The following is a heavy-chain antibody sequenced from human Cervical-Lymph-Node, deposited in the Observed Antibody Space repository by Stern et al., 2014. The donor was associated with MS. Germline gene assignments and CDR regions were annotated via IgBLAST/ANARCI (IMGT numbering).Heavy chain of an antibody. J-gene: IGHJ4*02. CDR2: LYSGCDT. CDR3: ARCRGWYGMCYFDL. D-gene: IGHD6-19*01. CDR1: GFTVSSNY. Sequence: VQLVESGGGLIQPGGSLRLSCAASGFTVSSNYMNWVRQAPGKGPEWVSVLYSGCDTYYADSVKGRFTVSRDNSKNTVYLQMSSLRAEDTALYYCARCRGWYGMCYFDLWGQGTLVTVSS. V-gene: IGHV3-53*01.